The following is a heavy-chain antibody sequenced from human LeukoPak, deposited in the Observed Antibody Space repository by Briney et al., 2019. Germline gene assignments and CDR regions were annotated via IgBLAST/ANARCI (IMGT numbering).Heavy chain of an antibody. D-gene: IGHD4-17*01. V-gene: IGHV1-18*01. CDR1: GYTFTSYG. CDR3: ARMGPYIDYGDQGGFDD. Sequence: GASVKVSCKASGYTFTSYGISWVRQAPGQGLEWMGWISAYNGNTNYAQKLQGRVTMTTDTSTSTAYMELRSLRSDDTAVYYCARMGPYIDYGDQGGFDDWGQGTLVTVSS. J-gene: IGHJ4*02. CDR2: ISAYNGNT.